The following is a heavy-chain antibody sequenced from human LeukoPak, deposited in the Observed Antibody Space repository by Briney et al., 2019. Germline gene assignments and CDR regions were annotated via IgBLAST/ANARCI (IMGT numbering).Heavy chain of an antibody. J-gene: IGHJ5*02. CDR1: GFTFDDYA. V-gene: IGHV3-9*01. CDR3: AKGQYQLLNWFDP. D-gene: IGHD2-2*01. Sequence: PGRSLRLSCAASGFTFDDYAMHWVRHAPGKGLEWVSGISWNSGSIGYADSVKGRFTISRDNAKNSLYLQMNSLRAEDTALYYCAKGQYQLLNWFDPWGQGTLVTVSS. CDR2: ISWNSGSI.